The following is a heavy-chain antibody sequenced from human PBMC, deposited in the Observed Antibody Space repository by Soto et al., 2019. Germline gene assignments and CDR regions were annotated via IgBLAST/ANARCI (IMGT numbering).Heavy chain of an antibody. CDR2: ISYDGSNK. D-gene: IGHD1-26*01. CDR1: GVTFSSYG. V-gene: IGHV3-30*18. Sequence: PGGSLRHSCTVAGVTFSSYGMDWVRQAPGKGLEWVAVISYDGSNKYYADSVKGRFTISRDNSKNTLYLQMNSLRAEDTAVYYCAKDRGSYDGMDVWGQGTTVTVSS. CDR3: AKDRGSYDGMDV. J-gene: IGHJ6*02.